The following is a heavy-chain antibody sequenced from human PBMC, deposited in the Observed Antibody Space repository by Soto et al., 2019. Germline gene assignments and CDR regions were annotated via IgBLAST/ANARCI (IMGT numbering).Heavy chain of an antibody. CDR1: GYTFTSYG. J-gene: IGHJ6*03. Sequence: ASVKVSCKASGYTFTSYGISWVRQAPGQGLEWMGWISAYNGNTNYAQKLQGRVTMTTDTSTSKAYMGLRRLRSDDTAVYYGARGRGSIAARPGSYYYMDVWGKGTTVTVS. CDR3: ARGRGSIAARPGSYYYMDV. D-gene: IGHD6-6*01. V-gene: IGHV1-18*01. CDR2: ISAYNGNT.